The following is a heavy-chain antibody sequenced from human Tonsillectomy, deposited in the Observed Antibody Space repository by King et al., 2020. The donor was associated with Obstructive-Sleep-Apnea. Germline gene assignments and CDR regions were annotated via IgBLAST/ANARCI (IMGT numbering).Heavy chain of an antibody. CDR3: VKDIEAAAWGVWDV. CDR2: ISWNSATT. V-gene: IGHV3-9*01. CDR1: GFTFDDYA. D-gene: IGHD6-13*01. Sequence: VQLVESGGGLVQPGWSLRLSCAASGFTFDDYAMQWVRQVPGKGLEWVAGISWNSATTGYADSVKGRFTISRDNARTSLYLQMNSLNSEDTALYYCVKDIEAAAWGVWDVGAQGTTVTVSS. J-gene: IGHJ6*02.